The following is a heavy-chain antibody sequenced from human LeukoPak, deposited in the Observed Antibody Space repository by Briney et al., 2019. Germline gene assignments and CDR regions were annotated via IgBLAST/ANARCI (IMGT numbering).Heavy chain of an antibody. V-gene: IGHV3-30-3*01. Sequence: PGGSLRLSCAASGFTFSSYAMHWVRQAPGKGLEWVAVISYDGSNKYYADSVKGRFTISRDNSKNTLYLQMNSLRAEDTAVYYCARDREGYYYYYGMDVWGQGTTVTVSS. CDR2: ISYDGSNK. J-gene: IGHJ6*02. CDR3: ARDREGYYYYYGMDV. CDR1: GFTFSSYA.